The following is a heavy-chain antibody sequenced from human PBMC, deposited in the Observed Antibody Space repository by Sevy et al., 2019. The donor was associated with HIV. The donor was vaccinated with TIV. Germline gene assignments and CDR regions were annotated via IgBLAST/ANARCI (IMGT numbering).Heavy chain of an antibody. Sequence: GGSLRLSCAASGFTFRTYGIHWVRQAPGKGLEWVALISKDGSKIFYLDSVKGRFTVSRDNSRNALYLQMNSLRPEDTAVYYCAVWPRGQNGHYLKIDSWGQGTLVTVSS. CDR3: AVWPRGQNGHYLKIDS. D-gene: IGHD3-3*01. CDR1: GFTFRTYG. V-gene: IGHV3-30*03. J-gene: IGHJ4*02. CDR2: ISKDGSKI.